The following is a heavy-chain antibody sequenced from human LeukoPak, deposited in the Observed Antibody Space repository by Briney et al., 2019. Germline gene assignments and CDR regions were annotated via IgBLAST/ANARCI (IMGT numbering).Heavy chain of an antibody. D-gene: IGHD3-22*01. V-gene: IGHV3-7*03. CDR3: ARDPIVYYQDGMDV. J-gene: IGHJ6*02. Sequence: TGGSLRLSCVASGFTFGKYWMSWVRQAPGKGLEWVANIKLDGSEKYYVDSVKGRFTISRDNAKNSLYLQMNSLRAEDTAVYYCARDPIVYYQDGMDVWGQGTTVTVSS. CDR2: IKLDGSEK. CDR1: GFTFGKYW.